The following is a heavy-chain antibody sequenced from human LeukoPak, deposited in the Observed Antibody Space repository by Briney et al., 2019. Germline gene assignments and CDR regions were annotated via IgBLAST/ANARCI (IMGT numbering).Heavy chain of an antibody. V-gene: IGHV4-34*01. CDR2: INHSGST. J-gene: IGHJ3*02. D-gene: IGHD3-22*01. Sequence: SETLSLTCAVYGGSFSGYYWSWIRQPPGKGLEWIGEINHSGSTNYNPSLKSRVTISVDTSRNQFSLKLSSVTAADTAVYYCARASFYYDSSGYSIAFDIWGQGTMVTVSS. CDR1: GGSFSGYY. CDR3: ARASFYYDSSGYSIAFDI.